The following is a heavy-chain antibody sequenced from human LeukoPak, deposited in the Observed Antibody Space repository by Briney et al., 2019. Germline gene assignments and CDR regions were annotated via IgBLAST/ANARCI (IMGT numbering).Heavy chain of an antibody. CDR1: GFTFSSYA. CDR2: IGGNA. Sequence: GGSLRLSCTASGFTFSSYAMAWVRQASGKGLEWVSAIGGNAYYADSVKARFTISRDNSKNTQYLQMNSMRVEDTAVYYCARQFSLGYLEYWGQGTLVTVSS. D-gene: IGHD3-16*01. CDR3: ARQFSLGYLEY. V-gene: IGHV3-23*01. J-gene: IGHJ4*02.